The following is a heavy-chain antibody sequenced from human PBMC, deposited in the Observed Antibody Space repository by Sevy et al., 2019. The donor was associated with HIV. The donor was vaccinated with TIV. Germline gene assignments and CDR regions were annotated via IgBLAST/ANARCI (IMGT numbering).Heavy chain of an antibody. CDR1: GGSISAYH. D-gene: IGHD6-19*01. J-gene: IGHJ5*02. CDR2: NHYTGTT. Sequence: SETLSLTCTVSGGSISAYHWSWIRQPPGKGLEYIGYNHYTGTTNYNPSLKSRVTISVDTSKNQFSLKLSSVTAADTALYYCARAPPVRSGDNSLNWFDPWGQGTLVTVSS. CDR3: ARAPPVRSGDNSLNWFDP. V-gene: IGHV4-59*01.